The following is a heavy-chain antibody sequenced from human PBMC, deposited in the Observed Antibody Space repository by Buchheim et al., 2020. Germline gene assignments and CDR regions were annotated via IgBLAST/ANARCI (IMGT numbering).Heavy chain of an antibody. CDR2: IKEDGSQK. J-gene: IGHJ4*02. Sequence: EVQLAESGGGLVQPGGSLRLSCAASGFTFTTHWMSWVRQAPGKGLEWVANIKEDGSQKYYVDSVKDRFTISRDNAKKSLYVQMNCLRVEDTAVYYCACSAGREMPPDYWGQGTL. D-gene: IGHD3-10*01. CDR3: ACSAGREMPPDY. V-gene: IGHV3-7*01. CDR1: GFTFTTHW.